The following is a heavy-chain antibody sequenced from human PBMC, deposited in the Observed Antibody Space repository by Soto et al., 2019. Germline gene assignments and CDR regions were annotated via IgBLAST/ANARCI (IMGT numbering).Heavy chain of an antibody. D-gene: IGHD2-15*01. J-gene: IGHJ4*02. CDR2: IYYSGST. CDR1: GGSISSSSYY. Sequence: SETLSLTCTVSGGSISSSSYYWGWIRQPPGKGLEWIGSIYYSGSTYYNPSLKSRVTISVDTSKNQFSLKLSSVTAADTAVYYCARHTPAISISDHWGQGTLVTVS. CDR3: ARHTPAISISDH. V-gene: IGHV4-39*01.